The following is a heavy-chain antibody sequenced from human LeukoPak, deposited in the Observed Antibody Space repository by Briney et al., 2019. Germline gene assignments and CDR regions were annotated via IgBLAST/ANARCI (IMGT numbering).Heavy chain of an antibody. J-gene: IGHJ4*02. CDR2: ISGSGGST. Sequence: GGSLRLSCAAPGFTFSSYAMSWVRQAPGKGLEWVSAISGSGGSTYYADSVKGRFTISRDNSKNTLYLQMNSLRAEDTAVYYCAKDLIQQWLVGVLDYWGQGTLVTVSS. V-gene: IGHV3-23*01. CDR3: AKDLIQQWLVGVLDY. D-gene: IGHD6-19*01. CDR1: GFTFSSYA.